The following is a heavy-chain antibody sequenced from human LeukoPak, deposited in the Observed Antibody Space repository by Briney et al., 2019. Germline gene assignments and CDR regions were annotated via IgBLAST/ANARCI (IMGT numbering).Heavy chain of an antibody. CDR3: ARAVYDYVWGSYRVTHFDY. V-gene: IGHV4-39*07. Sequence: TSETLSLTCTVSGGSISSYYWGWIRQPPGKGLEWIGSIYYSGSTYYNPSLKSRVTISVDTSKNQFSLKLSSVTAADTAVYYCARAVYDYVWGSYRVTHFDYWGQGTLVTVSS. J-gene: IGHJ4*02. D-gene: IGHD3-16*02. CDR1: GGSISSYY. CDR2: IYYSGST.